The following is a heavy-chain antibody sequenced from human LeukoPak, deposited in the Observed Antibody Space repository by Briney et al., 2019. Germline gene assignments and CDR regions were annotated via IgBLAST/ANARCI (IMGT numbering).Heavy chain of an antibody. CDR3: ARDGDHYFDY. CDR2: INSDGSSI. V-gene: IGHV3-74*01. Sequence: QAGGSLRLSCVVSGFSFSNYWMHWVRQTPGKGLVWVSRINSDGSSISYADSVKGRFTISRDNAKNSLSLQMNSLGAEDTAVYYCARDGDHYFDYWGQGTLVSVSS. CDR1: GFSFSNYW. J-gene: IGHJ4*02. D-gene: IGHD3-3*01.